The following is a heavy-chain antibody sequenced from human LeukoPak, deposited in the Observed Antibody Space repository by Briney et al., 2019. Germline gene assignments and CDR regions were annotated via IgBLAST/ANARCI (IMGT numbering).Heavy chain of an antibody. CDR2: ISGSGGST. Sequence: GGSLRLSCAASGFTFSSFGMHWVRQAPGKGLEWVSAISGSGGSTYYAESVKGRFTISRDSSKNTLYLQMNSLRAEDTAVYYCAKGYYDSSGYYVIGAFDIWGQGTMVTVSS. CDR1: GFTFSSFG. D-gene: IGHD3-22*01. V-gene: IGHV3-23*01. J-gene: IGHJ3*02. CDR3: AKGYYDSSGYYVIGAFDI.